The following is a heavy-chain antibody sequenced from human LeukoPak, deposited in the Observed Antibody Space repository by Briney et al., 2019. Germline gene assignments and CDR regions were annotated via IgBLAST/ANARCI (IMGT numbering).Heavy chain of an antibody. J-gene: IGHJ4*02. Sequence: PGGSLRLSCAGSEFTFSSYAMSRVRQAPGKGLDWVSAISGGGGSTYYADSVKGRFTISRDNSKNTLYLQMNSLRAEDTAVYYCAKDATSPRVVVVAATAFDYWGQGTLVTVPS. D-gene: IGHD2-15*01. CDR1: EFTFSSYA. V-gene: IGHV3-23*01. CDR3: AKDATSPRVVVVAATAFDY. CDR2: ISGGGGST.